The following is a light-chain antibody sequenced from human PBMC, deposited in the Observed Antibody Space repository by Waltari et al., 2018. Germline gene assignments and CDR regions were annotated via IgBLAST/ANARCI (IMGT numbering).Light chain of an antibody. CDR3: QQYYDTPYT. V-gene: IGKV4-1*01. J-gene: IGKJ2*01. CDR1: QSVLYSSNNKNY. Sequence: DIVMTQSPDSLAVSLGERATINCKSRQSVLYSSNNKNYLSWYQQKPGQPPKLLIYWASTREFGVPDRFRGSGSGTDFTLTISSLQAEDVAVYYCQQYYDTPYTFGQGAKLEIK. CDR2: WAS.